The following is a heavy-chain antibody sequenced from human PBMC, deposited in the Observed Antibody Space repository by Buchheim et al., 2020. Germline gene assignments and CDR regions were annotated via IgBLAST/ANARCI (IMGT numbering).Heavy chain of an antibody. Sequence: QVQLVQSGAEVKKPGASVKISCKASGYTFINYYMHWVRQAPGQGLEWMGIINPSGGSTTYAQKFQGRVTMTRDTYTNTVYMELSSLRSEDTAVYYCGRDVLQWELLRGLDYWGQGTL. CDR1: GYTFINYY. J-gene: IGHJ4*02. D-gene: IGHD1-26*01. V-gene: IGHV1-46*01. CDR3: GRDVLQWELLRGLDY. CDR2: INPSGGST.